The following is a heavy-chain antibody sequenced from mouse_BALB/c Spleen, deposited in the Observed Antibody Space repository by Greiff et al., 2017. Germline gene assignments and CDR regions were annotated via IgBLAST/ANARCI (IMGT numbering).Heavy chain of an antibody. V-gene: IGHV3-8*02. CDR2: ISYSGST. D-gene: IGHD2-4*01. CDR3: ARGGITPFAY. CDR1: GDSITSGY. J-gene: IGHJ3*01. Sequence: EVKLMESGPSLVKPSQTLSLTCSVTGDSITSGYWNWIRKFPGNKLEYMGYISYSGSTYYNPSLKSRISITRDTSKNQYYLQLNSVTTEDTATYYCARGGITPFAYWGQGTLVTVSA.